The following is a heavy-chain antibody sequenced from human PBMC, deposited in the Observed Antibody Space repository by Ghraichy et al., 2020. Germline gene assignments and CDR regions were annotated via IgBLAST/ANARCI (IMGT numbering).Heavy chain of an antibody. D-gene: IGHD3-3*01. Sequence: GGSLRLSCAASGFTFDDYAMHWVRQAPGKGLEWVSGISWNSGSIGYADSVKGRFTISRDNAKNSLYLQMNSLRAEDTALYYCASTPYDFWSGYYYNWFDPWGQGTLVTVSS. CDR2: ISWNSGSI. CDR3: ASTPYDFWSGYYYNWFDP. V-gene: IGHV3-9*01. CDR1: GFTFDDYA. J-gene: IGHJ5*02.